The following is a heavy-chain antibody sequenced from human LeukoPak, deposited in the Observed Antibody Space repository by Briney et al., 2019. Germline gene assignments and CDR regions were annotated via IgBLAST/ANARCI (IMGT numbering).Heavy chain of an antibody. CDR2: ISSSGSTI. CDR1: EFTFSNYV. Sequence: GGSLRLSCAASEFTFSNYVINWVRQAPGRGLEWVSYISSSGSTIHYADSVKGRVTISRDNAKHSLYLQMNSLRAEDTAVYYCARSSGWLIDYWGQGTLVTVSS. D-gene: IGHD6-19*01. V-gene: IGHV3-48*03. J-gene: IGHJ4*02. CDR3: ARSSGWLIDY.